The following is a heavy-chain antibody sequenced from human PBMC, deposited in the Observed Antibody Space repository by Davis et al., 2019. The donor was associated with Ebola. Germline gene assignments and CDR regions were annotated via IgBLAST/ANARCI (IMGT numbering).Heavy chain of an antibody. J-gene: IGHJ4*02. CDR3: ARLPSEQWLGFDY. V-gene: IGHV4-39*01. CDR1: GGSISSSSYY. Sequence: ETLSLTCTVSGGSISSSSYYWGWIRQPPGKGLEWIGSIYYSGSTYYNPSLKSRVTISVDTSKNQFSLKLSSVTAADTAVYYCARLPSEQWLGFDYWGQGTLVTVSS. D-gene: IGHD6-19*01. CDR2: IYYSGST.